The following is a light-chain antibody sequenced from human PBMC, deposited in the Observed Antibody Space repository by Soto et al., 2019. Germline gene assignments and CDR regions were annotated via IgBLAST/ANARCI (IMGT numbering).Light chain of an antibody. V-gene: IGLV2-14*03. J-gene: IGLJ1*01. Sequence: QSVLTQPASVSGSAGQSITISCTGTSNDVGGYNYVSWYQQHPGKATKLIIYEVTIRPSGVSNRFSGSKSGNTASLAIYGLRAEDEADYHCSSYSGSSTLYVFGTGTKVTVL. CDR3: SSYSGSSTLYV. CDR2: EVT. CDR1: SNDVGGYNY.